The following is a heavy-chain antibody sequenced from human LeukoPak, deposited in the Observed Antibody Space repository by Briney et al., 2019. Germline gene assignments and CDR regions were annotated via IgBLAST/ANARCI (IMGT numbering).Heavy chain of an antibody. CDR1: GGSLSDDC. CDR3: ARRRPAPMVNLEEDVQYYMDV. J-gene: IGHJ6*03. D-gene: IGHD5-18*01. Sequence: PSETLSLTCSVSGGSLSDDCWSWIRQPPGKALEWIGYINYGGSTNYNPSLKSRVTMSLDTSKNQFSLNLNSVSAADTAVYYCARRRPAPMVNLEEDVQYYMDVWGSGTTVTVSS. CDR2: INYGGST. V-gene: IGHV4-59*08.